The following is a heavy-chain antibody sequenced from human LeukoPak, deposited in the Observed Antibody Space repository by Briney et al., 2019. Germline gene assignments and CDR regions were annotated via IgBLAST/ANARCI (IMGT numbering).Heavy chain of an antibody. CDR3: ATVPRYNWTNDY. CDR1: GYTLTELS. V-gene: IGHV1-24*01. Sequence: ASVKVSCKVSGYTLTELSMHWVRQAPGKGLEWMGGFDPEDGETIYAQKFQSRVTMTEDTSTDTAYMELSSLRSEDTAVYYCATVPRYNWTNDYWGQGTLVTVSS. J-gene: IGHJ4*02. D-gene: IGHD1/OR15-1a*01. CDR2: FDPEDGET.